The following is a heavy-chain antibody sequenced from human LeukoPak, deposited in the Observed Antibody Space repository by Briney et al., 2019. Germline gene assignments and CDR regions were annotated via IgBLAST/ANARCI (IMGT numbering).Heavy chain of an antibody. V-gene: IGHV1-3*01. D-gene: IGHD3-3*01. Sequence: GASVRVSCKASGYTFTSYAMHWVRQAPGQRLEWMGWINAGNGNTKYSQKFQGRVTITRDTSASTAYMELSSLRSEDTAVYYCARDPTQDYDFWSGYYAYYYGMDVWGXGTTVTVSS. CDR2: INAGNGNT. CDR1: GYTFTSYA. CDR3: ARDPTQDYDFWSGYYAYYYGMDV. J-gene: IGHJ6*04.